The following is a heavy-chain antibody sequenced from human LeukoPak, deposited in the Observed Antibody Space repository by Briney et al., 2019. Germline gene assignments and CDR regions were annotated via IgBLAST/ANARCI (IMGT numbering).Heavy chain of an antibody. CDR2: ISWNSGSI. CDR3: AKDIRVYYYYGMDV. Sequence: GGSLRLSCAASGFTVSSNYMSWVRQAPGKGLEWVSGISWNSGSIGYADSVKGRFTISRDNAKNSLYLQMNSLRAEDTALYYCAKDIRVYYYYGMDVWGQGTTVTVSS. CDR1: GFTVSSNY. J-gene: IGHJ6*02. V-gene: IGHV3-9*01.